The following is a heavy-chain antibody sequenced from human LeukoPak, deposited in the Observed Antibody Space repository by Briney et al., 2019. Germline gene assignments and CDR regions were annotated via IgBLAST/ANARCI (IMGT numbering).Heavy chain of an antibody. Sequence: PGGSLRLSCAASGFTFSSYSMNWARQAPGKGLEWVSSISSSSSYIYYADSVKGRFTISRDNAKNSLYLQMNSLRAEDTAVYYCARSYSGSYYDAFDIWGQGTMVTVSS. CDR2: ISSSSSYI. CDR3: ARSYSGSYYDAFDI. CDR1: GFTFSSYS. J-gene: IGHJ3*02. D-gene: IGHD1-26*01. V-gene: IGHV3-21*01.